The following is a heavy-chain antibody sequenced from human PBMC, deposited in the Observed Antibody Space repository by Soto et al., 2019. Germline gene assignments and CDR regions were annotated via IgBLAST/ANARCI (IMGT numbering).Heavy chain of an antibody. D-gene: IGHD3-22*01. V-gene: IGHV3-23*01. CDR2: ISGSGGST. CDR3: AKGRNYYDSSGYLVDY. CDR1: GFTFSSYA. Sequence: EVQLLESGGGLVQPGGSLRLSCAASGFTFSSYAMSWVRQAPGKGLEWVSAISGSGGSTYYADSVKGRFTISRDNSKNTLYLQMNSLRAEDTAVYYCAKGRNYYDSSGYLVDYWGQGTLVTVSS. J-gene: IGHJ4*02.